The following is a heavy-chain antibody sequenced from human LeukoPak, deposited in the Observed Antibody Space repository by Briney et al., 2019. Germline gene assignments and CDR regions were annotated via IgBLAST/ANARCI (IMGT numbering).Heavy chain of an antibody. CDR3: ARVSSSSGDAFDI. V-gene: IGHV3-33*01. J-gene: IGHJ3*02. CDR2: IWYDGSNK. Sequence: GGSLRLSCAASGFTFSSYGMHWVRQAPGKGLEWVAVIWYDGSNKYYADSVKGRFTISRDNSKNTPYLQMNSLRAEDTAVYYCARVSSSSGDAFDIWGQGTMVTVSS. CDR1: GFTFSSYG. D-gene: IGHD6-13*01.